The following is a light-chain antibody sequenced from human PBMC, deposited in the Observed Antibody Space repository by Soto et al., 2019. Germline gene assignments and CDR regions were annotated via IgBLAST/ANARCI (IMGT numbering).Light chain of an antibody. J-gene: IGKJ4*01. CDR3: EQSYSTPLT. CDR1: KSIGGF. Sequence: DIQMTQSPSSLSVSLGDRVTITCRASKSIGGFLNWYQQKLWKAPKLQIYAASSLQSGVPSRFSGTGSGTDFTLTISSLQPEDFVTYYCEQSYSTPLTFGAGTKVEI. CDR2: AAS. V-gene: IGKV1-39*01.